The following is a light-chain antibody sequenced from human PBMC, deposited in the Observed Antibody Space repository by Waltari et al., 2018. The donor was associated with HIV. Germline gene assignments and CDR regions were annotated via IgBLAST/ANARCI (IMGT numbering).Light chain of an antibody. CDR3: CSYADSPPYV. V-gene: IGLV2-23*02. Sequence: QSALTQPTSVSGSPGQSITISCTGTSSDVGSYNLVSWYQQHPGKAPKLMVYEVSKRPSGVSNRFSGSKSGNTASLTISGLQAEDEADYSCCSYADSPPYVFGTGTKVTVL. CDR1: SSDVGSYNL. CDR2: EVS. J-gene: IGLJ1*01.